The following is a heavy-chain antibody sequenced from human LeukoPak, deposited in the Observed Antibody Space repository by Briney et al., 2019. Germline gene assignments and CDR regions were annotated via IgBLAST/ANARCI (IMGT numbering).Heavy chain of an antibody. Sequence: SETLSLTCAVYGGSFSAYYWSWIRQPPGKGLEWIGEINHSGSTNYNPSLKSRVTISVDTSKNQFSLKLSSVTAADTAVYYCARVEWSHTYYAMDVWGQGTTVTVSS. CDR2: INHSGST. CDR3: ARVEWSHTYYAMDV. V-gene: IGHV4-34*01. CDR1: GGSFSAYY. J-gene: IGHJ6*02. D-gene: IGHD3-3*01.